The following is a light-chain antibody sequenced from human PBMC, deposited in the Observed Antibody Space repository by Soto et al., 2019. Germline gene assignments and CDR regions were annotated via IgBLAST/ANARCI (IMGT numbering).Light chain of an antibody. Sequence: QSALTQPASVSGSPGQSITISCTGTISDVGRYNLVSWYQQHPDKAPKLIIYEDIERPSGVSHRFSGSTSGNTASLTISGIQTEDEAKYFCCSYAGGARVVFGGGSKVTVL. CDR1: ISDVGRYNL. J-gene: IGLJ2*01. CDR3: CSYAGGARVV. CDR2: EDI. V-gene: IGLV2-23*01.